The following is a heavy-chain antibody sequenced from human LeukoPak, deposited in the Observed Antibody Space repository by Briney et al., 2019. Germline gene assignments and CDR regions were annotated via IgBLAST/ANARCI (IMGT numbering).Heavy chain of an antibody. V-gene: IGHV3-23*01. Sequence: GGSLRLSCAASGFTFSNYAMSWVRQAPGKGLEWVSAISSGGGSTYYADSVKGRFTISRDNSKNTLYLQMNSLRAEDTAVYYCAKSPGYSSSWYDYWGQGTLVTVSS. J-gene: IGHJ4*02. CDR1: GFTFSNYA. CDR2: ISSGGGST. D-gene: IGHD6-13*01. CDR3: AKSPGYSSSWYDY.